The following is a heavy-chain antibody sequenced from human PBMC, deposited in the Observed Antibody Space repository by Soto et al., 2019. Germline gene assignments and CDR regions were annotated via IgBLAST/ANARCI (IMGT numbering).Heavy chain of an antibody. Sequence: QVQLQESGPGLVKPSETLSLTCAVSGGSIRSRNWWTWVRQPPGKGLEWIGEIFHNGNTKYNSSLKSRLTRSVDESKTQFALRLISVTAADTAVYFCARGRTSIRYYYFTDVWGKGTAVTVSS. CDR2: IFHNGNT. V-gene: IGHV4-4*02. D-gene: IGHD1-7*01. CDR1: GGSIRSRNW. J-gene: IGHJ6*03. CDR3: ARGRTSIRYYYFTDV.